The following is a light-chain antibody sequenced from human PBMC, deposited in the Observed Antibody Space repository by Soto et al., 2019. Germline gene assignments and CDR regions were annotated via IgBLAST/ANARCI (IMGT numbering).Light chain of an antibody. Sequence: QSALTQPPSASGSPGQSVTISCTGTSSDVGAYYYVCWYQQHPGKAPKLMIYEVNKRPSGVPDRFSGSKSGNTASLTVSGLQAGDEADYYCSSFAANDNVVFGGWTKLTVL. CDR2: EVN. J-gene: IGLJ3*02. V-gene: IGLV2-8*01. CDR1: SSDVGAYYY. CDR3: SSFAANDNVV.